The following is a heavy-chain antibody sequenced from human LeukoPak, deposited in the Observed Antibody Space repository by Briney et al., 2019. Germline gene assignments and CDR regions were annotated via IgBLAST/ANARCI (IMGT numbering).Heavy chain of an antibody. Sequence: PGGSLRLSCAASGFTFSSYAMNWVRQAPGKGREWVSVISDEGYTTFYADSVKGRFTISRDNAKNTLYVHMNSLRADDTAVYYCANRAVAGTRPFDYWGEGTLVTVSS. CDR1: GFTFSSYA. J-gene: IGHJ4*02. CDR3: ANRAVAGTRPFDY. CDR2: ISDEGYTT. V-gene: IGHV3-23*01. D-gene: IGHD6-19*01.